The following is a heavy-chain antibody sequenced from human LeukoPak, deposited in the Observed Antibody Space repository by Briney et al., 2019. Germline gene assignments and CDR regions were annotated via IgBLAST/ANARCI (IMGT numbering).Heavy chain of an antibody. J-gene: IGHJ4*02. V-gene: IGHV3-7*01. Sequence: GVSLRLCCAASGFTISNYWMSWVRQAPGKGLEWVANIKQDGSEKYYVDSVKGRFTISRDNAKNSLYLQMNSLRAEDTAVYYCASGVHYFDYWGQGTLVTVSS. CDR3: ASGVHYFDY. CDR1: GFTISNYW. D-gene: IGHD3-10*01. CDR2: IKQDGSEK.